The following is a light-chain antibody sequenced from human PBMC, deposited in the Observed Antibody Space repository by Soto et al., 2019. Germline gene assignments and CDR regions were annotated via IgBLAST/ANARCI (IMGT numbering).Light chain of an antibody. CDR2: AAS. Sequence: DIPMTQSPSSLSASVGDRVTITCRASQGISNYLAWYQQKPGKVPKLLIYAASTLQSGVPSRFSGSGSGTDLTLTISSLQPEDVATYYYQKYHSAPRPSGQAPQVEIK. V-gene: IGKV1-27*01. CDR3: QKYHSAPRP. CDR1: QGISNY. J-gene: IGKJ1*01.